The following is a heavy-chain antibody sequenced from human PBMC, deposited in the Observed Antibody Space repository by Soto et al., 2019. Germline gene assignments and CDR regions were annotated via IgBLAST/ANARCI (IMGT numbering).Heavy chain of an antibody. J-gene: IGHJ5*01. V-gene: IGHV3-23*01. Sequence: EVHLLESGGGLVQPGGSLRLSCAASGFIFGNYAMPWVRQAPGEGLQWVSSIGGSGSYTYYADSVKGRFTISRDNFRNNRYLQINSLRDDDAAVYYCGKDNVALYSKGWEIRFDPGGQGNLGNVSP. CDR3: GKDNVALYSKGWEIRFDP. CDR2: IGGSGSYT. CDR1: GFIFGNYA. D-gene: IGHD6-19*01.